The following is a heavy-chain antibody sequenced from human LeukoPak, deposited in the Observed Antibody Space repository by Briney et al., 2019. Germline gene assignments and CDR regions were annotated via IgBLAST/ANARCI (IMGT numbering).Heavy chain of an antibody. Sequence: PSETLSLTCAVYGGSFSGYYWSWIRQPPGKGLEWIGEINHSGSTNYNPSLKSRVTISVDTSKNQCSLKLSSVTAADTAVYYCARGGGYSGYDRGGDYWGQGTLVTVSS. V-gene: IGHV4-34*01. CDR1: GGSFSGYY. D-gene: IGHD5-12*01. J-gene: IGHJ4*02. CDR3: ARGGGYSGYDRGGDY. CDR2: INHSGST.